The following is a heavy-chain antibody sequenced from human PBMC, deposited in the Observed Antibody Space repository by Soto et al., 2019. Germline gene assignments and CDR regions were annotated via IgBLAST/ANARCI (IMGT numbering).Heavy chain of an antibody. CDR3: AREIAAAAGRYFDL. CDR1: GGSISSGGYY. V-gene: IGHV4-31*03. Sequence: QVQLQESGPGLVKPSQTLSLTCTVSGGSISSGGYYWSWIRQHPGKGLEWIGYIYYSGSTYYNPSLQSRVTISVDTSKNQFSLKLSSVTAADTAVYYCAREIAAAAGRYFDLWGRGTLVTVSS. CDR2: IYYSGST. D-gene: IGHD6-13*01. J-gene: IGHJ2*01.